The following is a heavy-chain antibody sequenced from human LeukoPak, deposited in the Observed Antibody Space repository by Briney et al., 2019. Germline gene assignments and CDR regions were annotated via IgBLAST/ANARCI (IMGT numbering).Heavy chain of an antibody. CDR3: AKGLDLRRELAPFDY. CDR2: ISYDGTNK. CDR1: GFTFSSYG. V-gene: IGHV3-30*18. J-gene: IGHJ4*02. Sequence: PGRSLRLSCAASGFTFSSYGMHWVRQAPGKGLEWVAVISYDGTNKYYADSVRGRFTISRDNSKNTLYLQMNSLRAEDTAVYYCAKGLDLRRELAPFDYWGQGTLVTVSS. D-gene: IGHD1-26*01.